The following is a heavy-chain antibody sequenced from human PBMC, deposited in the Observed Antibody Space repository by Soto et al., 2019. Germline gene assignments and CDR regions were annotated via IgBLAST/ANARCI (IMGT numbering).Heavy chain of an antibody. V-gene: IGHV3-53*01. Sequence: GGSLRLSCAASGFTVSSNYMSWVRQAPGKGLEWVSVIYSGGSTYYADSVKGRFTISRDNSKNTLYLQMNSLRAEDTAVYYCARDPSWSGYSVYYGMDVWGQGTTVTVSS. CDR1: GFTVSSNY. CDR2: IYSGGST. J-gene: IGHJ6*02. D-gene: IGHD3-3*01. CDR3: ARDPSWSGYSVYYGMDV.